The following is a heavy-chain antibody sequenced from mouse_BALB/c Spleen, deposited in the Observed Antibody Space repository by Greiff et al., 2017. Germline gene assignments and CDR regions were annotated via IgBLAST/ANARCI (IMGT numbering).Heavy chain of an antibody. CDR3: AYGYEDWYFDV. V-gene: IGHV2-9*02. CDR2: IWAGGST. J-gene: IGHJ1*01. D-gene: IGHD2-2*01. Sequence: VKVVESGPGLVAPSQSLSITCTVSGFSLTSYGVHWVRQPPGKGLEWLGVIWAGGSTNYNSALMSRLSISKDNSKSQVFLKMNSLQTDDTAMYYCAYGYEDWYFDVWGAGTTVTVSS. CDR1: GFSLTSYG.